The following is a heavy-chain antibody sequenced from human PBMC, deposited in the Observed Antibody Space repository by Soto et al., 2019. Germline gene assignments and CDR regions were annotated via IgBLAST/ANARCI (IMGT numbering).Heavy chain of an antibody. V-gene: IGHV3-9*01. J-gene: IGHJ6*02. Sequence: GGSLRLSCAASGFTFDDYAMHWVRQAPGKGLEWVSGISWNSGSIGYADSVKGRFTISRDNAKNSLYLQMNSLRAEDTALYYCAKDTREGTGYYYGMDVWGQGTTVTVSS. CDR1: GFTFDDYA. CDR2: ISWNSGSI. D-gene: IGHD1-26*01. CDR3: AKDTREGTGYYYGMDV.